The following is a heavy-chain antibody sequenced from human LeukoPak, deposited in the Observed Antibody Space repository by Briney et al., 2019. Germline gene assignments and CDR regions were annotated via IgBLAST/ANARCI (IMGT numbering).Heavy chain of an antibody. CDR3: ARHEYCSGGSCYVLGYYFDF. Sequence: SETLSLTCTVSGGSISSSSYYWGWIRQPPGKGLEWIGSIYYSGSTYYNPSLKSLVTISVDTSKNHFSLNLSSVTAADTAVYYCARHEYCSGGSCYVLGYYFDFWGQGTLVTVSS. J-gene: IGHJ4*02. V-gene: IGHV4-39*01. CDR2: IYYSGST. CDR1: GGSISSSSYY. D-gene: IGHD2-15*01.